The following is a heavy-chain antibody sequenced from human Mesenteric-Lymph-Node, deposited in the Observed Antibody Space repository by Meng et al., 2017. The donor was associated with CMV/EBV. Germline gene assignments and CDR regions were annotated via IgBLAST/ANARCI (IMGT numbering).Heavy chain of an antibody. CDR1: GFTFSKYS. CDR2: INEDGSDK. V-gene: IGHV3-7*01. Sequence: GGSLRLSCAASGFTFSKYSMNWVRQAPGKGLEWVADINEDGSDKYYLDSVKGRFTISRDNAKKSLFLQMNSLRGEDTAVYYCARDSFRFFDYWGQGAPVTVSS. J-gene: IGHJ4*02. CDR3: ARDSFRFFDY. D-gene: IGHD3-16*02.